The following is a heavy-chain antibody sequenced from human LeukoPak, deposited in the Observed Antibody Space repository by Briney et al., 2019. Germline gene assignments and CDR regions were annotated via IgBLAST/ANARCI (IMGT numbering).Heavy chain of an antibody. CDR3: ARGRYDSSGYRRTYYFDY. Sequence: PPETLSLTCAVYGGSFSGYYWSWIRQPPGKGLEWIGEINHSGSTNYNPSLKSRVTISVDTSKNQFSLRLSSVTAADTAVYYCARGRYDSSGYRRTYYFDYWGQGTLVTVSS. D-gene: IGHD3-22*01. J-gene: IGHJ4*02. V-gene: IGHV4-34*01. CDR2: INHSGST. CDR1: GGSFSGYY.